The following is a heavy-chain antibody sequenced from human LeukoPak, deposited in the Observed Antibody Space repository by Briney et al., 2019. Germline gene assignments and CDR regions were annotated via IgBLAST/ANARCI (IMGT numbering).Heavy chain of an antibody. CDR3: ARRGLGSIFGVVIGAFDI. Sequence: SETLSLTCTVSGGSISSSSYYWGWIRQPPGKGLEWIGSIYYSGSTYYNPSLKSRVTISVDTSKNQFSLKLSSVTAADTAVYYCARRGLGSIFGVVIGAFDIWGQGTMVTVSS. CDR1: GGSISSSSYY. J-gene: IGHJ3*02. V-gene: IGHV4-39*01. D-gene: IGHD3-3*01. CDR2: IYYSGST.